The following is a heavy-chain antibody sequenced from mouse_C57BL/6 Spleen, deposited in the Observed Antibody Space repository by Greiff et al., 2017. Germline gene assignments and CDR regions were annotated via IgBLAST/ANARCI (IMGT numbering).Heavy chain of an antibody. V-gene: IGHV1-61*01. CDR1: GYTFTSYW. Sequence: VKLQQPGAELVRPGSSVKLSCKASGYTFTSYWMDWVKQRPGQGLEWIGNIYPSDSETHYNQKFKDKATLTVDKSSSTAYMQLRSLTSSDSSVYYCARVGCDDAMDYWGQGTSVTVSS. CDR3: ARVGCDDAMDY. D-gene: IGHD3-3*01. J-gene: IGHJ4*01. CDR2: IYPSDSET.